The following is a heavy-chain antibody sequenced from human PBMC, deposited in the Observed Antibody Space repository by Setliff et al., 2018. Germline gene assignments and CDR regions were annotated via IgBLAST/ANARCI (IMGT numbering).Heavy chain of an antibody. CDR2: IYPGDSDT. Sequence: PGESLKISCKAAGYSFTKYWIGWVRQMPGKGLEWMGIIYPGDSDTRYSPSFQGQVTISADKSTSTAYLQWRSLKASDTALYYCATSSSWYYVDYWGQGIPVTVSS. D-gene: IGHD6-13*01. J-gene: IGHJ4*02. CDR3: ATSSSWYYVDY. V-gene: IGHV5-51*01. CDR1: GYSFTKYW.